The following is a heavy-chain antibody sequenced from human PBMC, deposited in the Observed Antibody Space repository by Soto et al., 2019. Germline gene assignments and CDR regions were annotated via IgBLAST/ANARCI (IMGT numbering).Heavy chain of an antibody. V-gene: IGHV3-30*18. D-gene: IGHD6-19*01. CDR3: AKGRDYSSGYY. Sequence: QVQLVESGGGVVQPGRSLRLSCAASGFTFSSYGMHWVRQAPGKGLEWVAVISYDGSNKYYADSVKGRFTISRDNSKNTLYLQMNSLRAEDTAVYYCAKGRDYSSGYYWGQGTLVTVSS. CDR1: GFTFSSYG. CDR2: ISYDGSNK. J-gene: IGHJ4*02.